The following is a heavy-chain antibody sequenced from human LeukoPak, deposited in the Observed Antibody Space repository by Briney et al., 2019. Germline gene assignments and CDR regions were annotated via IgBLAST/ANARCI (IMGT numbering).Heavy chain of an antibody. J-gene: IGHJ4*02. V-gene: IGHV4-4*07. CDR1: GRSISSYY. CDR3: ARVSVAGPRGYFDY. D-gene: IGHD6-19*01. Sequence: PSETLSLTCTVTGRSISSYYWSWTPQPAGEGLVWIGRIYTSGSPNHNLSLKSRVTMSVDTSKNQFSLKLSSVTAADTAVYYCARVSVAGPRGYFDYWGQGTLVTVSS. CDR2: IYTSGSP.